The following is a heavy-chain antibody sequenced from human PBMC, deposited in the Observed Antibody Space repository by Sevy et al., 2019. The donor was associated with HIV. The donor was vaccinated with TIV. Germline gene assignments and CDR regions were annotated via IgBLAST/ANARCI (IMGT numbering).Heavy chain of an antibody. V-gene: IGHV1-69*13. Sequence: ASVKVSCKASGGTFSSYAISWVRQAPGQGLEWMGGIIPIFGTANYAQKFQGRVTITADESTSTAYMGLSSLRSEDTAVYYCAGSGDPINLFDYWGQGTLVTVSS. CDR1: GGTFSSYA. D-gene: IGHD2-21*02. J-gene: IGHJ4*02. CDR2: IIPIFGTA. CDR3: AGSGDPINLFDY.